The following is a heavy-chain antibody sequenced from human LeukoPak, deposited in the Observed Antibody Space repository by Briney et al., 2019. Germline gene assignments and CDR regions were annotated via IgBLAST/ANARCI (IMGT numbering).Heavy chain of an antibody. J-gene: IGHJ6*02. Sequence: LSQTLSLTCAISGDSVSSNSAAWNWIRQSPSRGLEWLGRTYYRSRWFNDYALSVKSRISINPDTSKNQFSLHLDSVTPEDTAVYYCARDLGYCSGGICHSANMDVWGQGTTVTVSS. V-gene: IGHV6-1*01. CDR1: GDSVSSNSAA. D-gene: IGHD2-15*01. CDR3: ARDLGYCSGGICHSANMDV. CDR2: TYYRSRWFN.